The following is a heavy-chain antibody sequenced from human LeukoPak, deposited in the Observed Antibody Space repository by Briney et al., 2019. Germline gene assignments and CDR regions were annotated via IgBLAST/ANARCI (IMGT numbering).Heavy chain of an antibody. V-gene: IGHV4-59*12. J-gene: IGHJ5*02. CDR2: IYYSGYT. CDR1: GGSISSYY. D-gene: IGHD4-11*01. Sequence: SSETLSLTCTVSGGSISSYYWSWIRQPPGKGLEWIGCIYYSGYTNYKSSLKSRVTISVDTSKNQFSLKLSSVTAADTAVYYCARGSLTTVTTRNNWFDPWGQGTLVTVSS. CDR3: ARGSLTTVTTRNNWFDP.